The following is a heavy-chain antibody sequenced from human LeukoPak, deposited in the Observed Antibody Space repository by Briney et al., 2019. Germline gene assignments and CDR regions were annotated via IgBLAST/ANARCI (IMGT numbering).Heavy chain of an antibody. CDR1: GFTFDDYG. V-gene: IGHV3-20*04. Sequence: GGSLRVSCAASGFTFDDYGMSWVRQAPGKGLKWVSGINWNGGSTGYADSVKGRFTISRDNAKNSLYLQMNSLRAEDTALYYCAREGAIQLWTGFDYWGQGTLVTVSS. CDR3: AREGAIQLWTGFDY. CDR2: INWNGGST. D-gene: IGHD5-18*01. J-gene: IGHJ4*02.